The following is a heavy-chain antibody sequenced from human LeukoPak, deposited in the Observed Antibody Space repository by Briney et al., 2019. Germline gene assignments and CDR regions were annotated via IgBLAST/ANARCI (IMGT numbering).Heavy chain of an antibody. V-gene: IGHV3-23*01. CDR3: VKGASDGCYAPSHI. D-gene: IGHD2-15*01. Sequence: GGSLRLSCAASGFTFSRYSMSWVRQAPGKGLEWVSVMRDSGGITYYADSVKGRFTTSRDNSKNTLYLQMNSLRAEDTAVYYCVKGASDGCYAPSHIWGQGTTVTVSS. J-gene: IGHJ3*02. CDR2: MRDSGGIT. CDR1: GFTFSRYS.